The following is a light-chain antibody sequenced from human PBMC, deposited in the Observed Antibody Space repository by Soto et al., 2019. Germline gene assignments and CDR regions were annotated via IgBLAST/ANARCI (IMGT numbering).Light chain of an antibody. CDR1: QAVSTW. Sequence: DIQMTQSPSFVSASVGDRVTITCRASQAVSTWLAWYQQKPGDASKLLIYAASTLQSGVPSRFSGSGSGTDFTLTIRSLQPEDFATYYCQQSNSFPRTFGGGTKVEIK. CDR3: QQSNSFPRT. V-gene: IGKV1-12*01. J-gene: IGKJ4*01. CDR2: AAS.